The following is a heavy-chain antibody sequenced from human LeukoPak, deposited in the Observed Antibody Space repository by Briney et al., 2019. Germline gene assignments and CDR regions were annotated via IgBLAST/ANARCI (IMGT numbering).Heavy chain of an antibody. CDR2: ISWNSGSI. V-gene: IGHV3-9*01. J-gene: IGHJ4*02. CDR3: AKDFGDSGSYGGYFDY. CDR1: GFTFDDYA. D-gene: IGHD1-26*01. Sequence: GGSLRLSCAASGFTFDDYAMHWVRQAPGKGLEWVSGISWNSGSIGYADSVKGRFTISRDNAKNSLYLQMNSLRAEDTALYYCAKDFGDSGSYGGYFDYWGQGTLVTVSS.